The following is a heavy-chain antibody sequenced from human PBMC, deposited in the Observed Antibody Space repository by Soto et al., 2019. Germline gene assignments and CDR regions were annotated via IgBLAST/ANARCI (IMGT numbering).Heavy chain of an antibody. Sequence: LRLSCAASGFTYTRYSMNWVRQAPGKGLEWVSSISSTTNYIYYGDSMKGRFTISRDNAKTLYLEMNSLRAEDTAVYYCARESEDLTSNFDYWGQGTLVTVS. CDR3: ARESEDLTSNFDY. CDR2: ISSTTNYI. J-gene: IGHJ4*02. V-gene: IGHV3-21*01. CDR1: GFTYTRYS.